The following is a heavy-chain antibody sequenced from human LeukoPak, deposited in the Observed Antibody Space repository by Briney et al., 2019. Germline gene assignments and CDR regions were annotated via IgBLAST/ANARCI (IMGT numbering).Heavy chain of an antibody. D-gene: IGHD5-12*01. CDR3: TTLTVGTNFDY. J-gene: IGHJ4*02. Sequence: PGGSLRLSCAASGFSFSFYEMHWVRQAPGKGLEWISDISSSGTTTYYADSVKGRFTISRYNTRNSLYLQMNRLRAEDTAIYYCTTLTVGTNFDYWGQGTLVTVSS. CDR2: ISSSGTTT. CDR1: GFSFSFYE. V-gene: IGHV3-48*03.